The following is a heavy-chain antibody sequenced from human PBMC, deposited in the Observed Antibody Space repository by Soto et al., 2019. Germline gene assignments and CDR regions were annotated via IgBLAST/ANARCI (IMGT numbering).Heavy chain of an antibody. J-gene: IGHJ4*02. V-gene: IGHV1-69*06. CDR3: AREGAYYYDSSGLGVDHFDY. CDR2: IIPIFGTA. D-gene: IGHD3-22*01. CDR1: GGTFSSYA. Sequence: QVQLVQSGAEVKKPGSSVKVSCKASGGTFSSYAISWVRQAPGQGLEWMGGIIPIFGTANYAQKFQGRVTITADKSTSTAYMELSSLRSEDTAVYYCAREGAYYYDSSGLGVDHFDYWGQGTLVTVSS.